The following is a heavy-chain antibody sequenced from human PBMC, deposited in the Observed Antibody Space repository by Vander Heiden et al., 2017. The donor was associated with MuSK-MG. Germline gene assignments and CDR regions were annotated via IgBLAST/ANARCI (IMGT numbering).Heavy chain of an antibody. D-gene: IGHD2-2*01. CDR1: GGTFSSYT. Sequence: QVQLVQSGAGLKKPGPSGKVSCQASGGTFSSYTISWVRQAPGQGLEWMGRIIPILGIANYAQKSQGRVTITADKSTSTAYMELSSLRSEDTAVYYCARGRCSSTSCYYYYMDVWGQGTTVTVSS. V-gene: IGHV1-69*02. J-gene: IGHJ6*03. CDR3: ARGRCSSTSCYYYYMDV. CDR2: IIPILGIA.